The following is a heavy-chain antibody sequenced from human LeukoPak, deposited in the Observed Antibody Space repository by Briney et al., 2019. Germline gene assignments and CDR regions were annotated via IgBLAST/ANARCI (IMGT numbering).Heavy chain of an antibody. V-gene: IGHV4-38-2*02. CDR3: ARYPSPPLYSGYFDY. CDR1: GYSISSGYY. CDR2: IYHSGST. J-gene: IGHJ4*02. D-gene: IGHD1-26*01. Sequence: NPSETLSLTCTVSGYSISSGYYWGWIRQPPGKGLEWMGSIYHSGSTYYNPSLKSRVTISVDTSKNQFSLKLSSVTAADTAVYYCARYPSPPLYSGYFDYWGQGTLVTVSS.